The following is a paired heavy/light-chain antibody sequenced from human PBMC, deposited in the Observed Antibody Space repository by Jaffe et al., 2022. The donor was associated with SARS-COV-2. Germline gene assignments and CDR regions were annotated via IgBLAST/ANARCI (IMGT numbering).Heavy chain of an antibody. CDR3: ARDIGDIVVVVHYYGMDV. Sequence: EVQLVESGGGLVQPGGSLRLSCAASGFTFSSYWMSWVRQAPGKGLEWVANIKQDGSEKYYVDSVKGRFTISRDNAKNSLYLQMNSLRAEDTAVYYCARDIGDIVVVVHYYGMDVWGQGTTVTVSS. D-gene: IGHD2-15*01. V-gene: IGHV3-7*01. CDR1: GFTFSSYW. J-gene: IGHJ6*02. CDR2: IKQDGSEK.
Light chain of an antibody. Sequence: DIQMTQSPSTLSASVGDRVTITCRASQSISSWLAWYQQKPGKAPKLLIYKASSLESGVPSRFSGSGSGTEFTLTISSLQPDDFATYYCQQYNSYWWTFGQGTKVEIK. CDR3: QQYNSYWWT. CDR1: QSISSW. J-gene: IGKJ1*01. V-gene: IGKV1-5*03. CDR2: KAS.